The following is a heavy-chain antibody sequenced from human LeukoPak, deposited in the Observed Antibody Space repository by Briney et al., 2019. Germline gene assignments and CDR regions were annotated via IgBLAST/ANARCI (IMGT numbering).Heavy chain of an antibody. Sequence: SETLSLTCTVSGGSISSYYWSWIRQPPGKGLEWIGYIYYSGSTNYNPSLKNRVTISVDTSKNQFSLKLSSVTAADTAVYYCAGSYRQGTPNYYYYGMDVWGQGTTVTVSS. CDR1: GGSISSYY. CDR3: AGSYRQGTPNYYYYGMDV. V-gene: IGHV4-59*08. CDR2: IYYSGST. J-gene: IGHJ6*02. D-gene: IGHD3-16*02.